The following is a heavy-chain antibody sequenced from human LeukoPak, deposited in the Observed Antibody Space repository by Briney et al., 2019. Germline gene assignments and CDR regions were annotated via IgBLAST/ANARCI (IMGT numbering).Heavy chain of an antibody. CDR1: GFTFSSYA. V-gene: IGHV3-53*01. CDR2: IYSGGST. Sequence: GGSLRLSCATSGFTFSSYAMHWVRQAPGKGLEWVSVIYSGGSTYYADSVKGRFTISRDNSKNTLYLQMNSLRAEDTAVYYCARDSGDSGSTTATYWGQGTLVTVSS. CDR3: ARDSGDSGSTTATY. J-gene: IGHJ4*02. D-gene: IGHD1-26*01.